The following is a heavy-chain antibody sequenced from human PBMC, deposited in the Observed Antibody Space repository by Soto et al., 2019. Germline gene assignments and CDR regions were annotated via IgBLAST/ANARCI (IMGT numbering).Heavy chain of an antibody. Sequence: GGSLRLSCSASGFTFSSYAMHWVRQAPGKGLEYVSAISSNGGSTYYADSVKGRFTISRDNSKNTLYLQMSSLRAEDTAVYYCVMVKLRYFAPSPNNDYFDYWGQGTLVTVSS. J-gene: IGHJ4*02. V-gene: IGHV3-64D*06. CDR2: ISSNGGST. CDR3: VMVKLRYFAPSPNNDYFDY. D-gene: IGHD3-9*01. CDR1: GFTFSSYA.